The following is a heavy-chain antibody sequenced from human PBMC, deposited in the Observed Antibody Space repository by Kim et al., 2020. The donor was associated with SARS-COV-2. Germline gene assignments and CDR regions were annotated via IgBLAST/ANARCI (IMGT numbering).Heavy chain of an antibody. D-gene: IGHD4-17*01. CDR1: GGTFSSYA. J-gene: IGHJ6*02. CDR3: ARDTDYGGNIDYYYGMDV. CDR2: IIPILGIA. V-gene: IGHV1-69*04. Sequence: SVKVSCKASGGTFSSYAISWVRQAPGQGLEWMGRIIPILGIANYAQKFQGRVTITADKSTSTAYMELSSLRSEDTAVYYCARDTDYGGNIDYYYGMDVWGQGTTVTVSS.